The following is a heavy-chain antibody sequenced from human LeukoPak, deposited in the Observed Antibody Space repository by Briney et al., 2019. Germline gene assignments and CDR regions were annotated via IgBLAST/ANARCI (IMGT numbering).Heavy chain of an antibody. Sequence: QPGTSLRLSCVGSGFTFSRVGMQWVRQAPGKGLEWVAFIRYDGSNKYYADSVKGRFTISRDNSKNTLYLQMNSLRAEDTAVYYCAKRQRLLDYWGQGTLVTVSS. CDR2: IRYDGSNK. J-gene: IGHJ4*02. CDR1: GFTFSRVG. CDR3: AKRQRLLDY. D-gene: IGHD6-25*01. V-gene: IGHV3-30*02.